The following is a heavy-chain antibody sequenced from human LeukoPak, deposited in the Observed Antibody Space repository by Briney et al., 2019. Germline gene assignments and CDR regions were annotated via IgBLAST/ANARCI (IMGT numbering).Heavy chain of an antibody. CDR1: GYTFTGYY. J-gene: IGHJ4*02. V-gene: IGHV1-2*02. Sequence: ASVKVSCKASGYTFTGYYMHWVRQAPGQGLGWMGWINPNSGGTNYAQKFQGRVTMTRDTSISTAYMGLSRLRSDDTAVYYCARAAAYCSGGSCYSRWGQGTLVTVSS. CDR3: ARAAAYCSGGSCYSR. D-gene: IGHD2-15*01. CDR2: INPNSGGT.